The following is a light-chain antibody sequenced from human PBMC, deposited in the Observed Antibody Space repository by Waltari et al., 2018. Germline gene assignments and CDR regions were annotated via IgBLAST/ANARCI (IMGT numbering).Light chain of an antibody. CDR2: AAS. CDR1: QGISSY. J-gene: IGKJ3*01. V-gene: IGKV1-8*01. Sequence: AIRITQSPSSLSASTGDRVPITCRASQGISSYLAWYQQKPGKAPKLLIYAASTLQSGVPSRFSGSGSGTDFTLTISCLQSEDFATYYCQQYYSYPRTFGPGTKVDIK. CDR3: QQYYSYPRT.